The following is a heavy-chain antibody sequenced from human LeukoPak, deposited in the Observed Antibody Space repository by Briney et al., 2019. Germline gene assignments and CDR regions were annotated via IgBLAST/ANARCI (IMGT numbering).Heavy chain of an antibody. V-gene: IGHV1-18*01. CDR2: ISAYNGNT. CDR3: ARDSPGYYYDSSGYYASDAFDI. Sequence: ASVKVSCKASGYTFTSYGISWVRQAPGQGLEWMGWISAYNGNTNYAQKLQGRVTMTTDTSTSTAYMELRSLRSDDTAVYYCARDSPGYYYDSSGYYASDAFDIWGQGTMVTVSS. CDR1: GYTFTSYG. D-gene: IGHD3-22*01. J-gene: IGHJ3*02.